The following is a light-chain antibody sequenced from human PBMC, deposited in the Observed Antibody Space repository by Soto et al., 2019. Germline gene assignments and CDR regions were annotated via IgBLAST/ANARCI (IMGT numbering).Light chain of an antibody. V-gene: IGKV3-11*01. CDR2: DAS. CDR3: KQRLNWPNT. CDR1: QSVSIY. Sequence: EIVLTQSPATLSLSPGERATLSCRASQSVSIYLAWYQQKPGQAPRLLIYDASSRATGIPARFSGSGSGTDFTLTISTLEPEDFAVYYCKQRLNWPNTFGQGTKLEIK. J-gene: IGKJ2*01.